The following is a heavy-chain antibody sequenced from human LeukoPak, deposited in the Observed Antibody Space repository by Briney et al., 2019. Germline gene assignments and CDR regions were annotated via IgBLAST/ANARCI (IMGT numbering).Heavy chain of an antibody. CDR1: GFAFNTYS. CDR3: ARAGRKSRGVDLVRKKETGYCYYMDV. CDR2: ISSGSSYI. D-gene: IGHD3-10*02. J-gene: IGHJ6*03. Sequence: GGSLRLSCAASGFAFNTYSMNWVRQAPGKGLEWVSSISSGSSYIYYADSVKGRFTISRDNAKNSLYLQMNSLRAEDTAVYYCARAGRKSRGVDLVRKKETGYCYYMDVWGKGTTVTVSS. V-gene: IGHV3-21*01.